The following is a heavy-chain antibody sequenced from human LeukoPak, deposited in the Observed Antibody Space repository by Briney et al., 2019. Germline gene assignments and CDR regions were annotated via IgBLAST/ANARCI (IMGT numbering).Heavy chain of an antibody. Sequence: ASVKVSCKASGYTFTGYYMHWVQQAPGQGLEWMGWINPNSGGTNYAQKFQGRVTMTRDTSISTAYMELSRLRSDDTAVYYCARDRVAAAGTFYYYGMDVWGQGTTVTVSS. CDR3: ARDRVAAAGTFYYYGMDV. V-gene: IGHV1-2*02. CDR1: GYTFTGYY. CDR2: INPNSGGT. D-gene: IGHD6-13*01. J-gene: IGHJ6*02.